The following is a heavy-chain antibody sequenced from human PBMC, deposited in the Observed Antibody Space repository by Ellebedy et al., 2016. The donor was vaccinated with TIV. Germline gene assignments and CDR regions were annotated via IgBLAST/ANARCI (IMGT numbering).Heavy chain of an antibody. CDR1: GFTFSSYS. CDR3: ARGRELAVGVDY. Sequence: GGSLRLXCAASGFTFSSYSMHWVRQAPGKGLEWVAVISYDGSNKYYADSVKGRFTISRDNSKNTLYLQMNSLRAEDTAVYYCARGRELAVGVDYWGQGTLVTVSS. V-gene: IGHV3-30-3*01. CDR2: ISYDGSNK. D-gene: IGHD1-26*01. J-gene: IGHJ4*02.